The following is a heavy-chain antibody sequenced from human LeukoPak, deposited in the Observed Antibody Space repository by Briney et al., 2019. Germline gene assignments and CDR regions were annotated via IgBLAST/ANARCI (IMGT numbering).Heavy chain of an antibody. Sequence: SETLSLTCTVSGGSISSYYWSWIRQPPGKGLEWIGEINHSGSTNYNPSLKSRVTISVDTSKNQFSLKLNSVTAADTAVYYCARGPRIAAAGQNYYYYGMDVWGQGTTVTVSS. D-gene: IGHD6-13*01. CDR3: ARGPRIAAAGQNYYYYGMDV. CDR2: INHSGST. CDR1: GGSISSYY. J-gene: IGHJ6*02. V-gene: IGHV4-34*01.